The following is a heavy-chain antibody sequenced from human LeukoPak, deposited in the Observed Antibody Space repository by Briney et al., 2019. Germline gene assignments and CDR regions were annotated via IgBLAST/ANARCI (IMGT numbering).Heavy chain of an antibody. J-gene: IGHJ5*02. CDR2: IYYSGST. V-gene: IGHV4-31*03. CDR1: GGSISSGGYY. D-gene: IGHD6-6*01. Sequence: SETLSLTCTVSGGSISSGGYYWSWIRQHPGKGLEWIGYIYYSGSTYYNPSLKSRVTMSVDTSKNQFSLKLSSVTAADTAVYYCARGRRSRIAALSGARPLFDPWGQGTLVTVSS. CDR3: ARGRRSRIAALSGARPLFDP.